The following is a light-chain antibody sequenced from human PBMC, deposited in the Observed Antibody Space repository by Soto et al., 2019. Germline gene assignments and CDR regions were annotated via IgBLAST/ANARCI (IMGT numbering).Light chain of an antibody. CDR1: QSVSSSY. V-gene: IGKV3-20*01. CDR2: GAS. J-gene: IGKJ5*01. CDR3: QQSGSSTIT. Sequence: EIVLTQSPGTQSLSPGERATLSCRASQSVSSSYLAWYQQKHGQAPRLLMYGASSRATGIPDRFSGSGSGTDGTITISRLETEDGAVYYCQQSGSSTITFGQGTRLEIK.